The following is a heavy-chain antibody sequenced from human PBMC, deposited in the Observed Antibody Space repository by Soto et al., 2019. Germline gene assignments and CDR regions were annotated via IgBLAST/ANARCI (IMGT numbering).Heavy chain of an antibody. Sequence: ASVKVSCKASGGTFSSYAISWVRQAPGQGLEWMGGIIPIFGTANYAQKFQGRVTITADESTSTAYMELSSLRSEDTAVYYCARGVRETTYYYYYYGMDVWGQGTTVTVSS. J-gene: IGHJ6*02. V-gene: IGHV1-69*13. CDR2: IIPIFGTA. CDR3: ARGVRETTYYYYYYGMDV. D-gene: IGHD1-26*01. CDR1: GGTFSSYA.